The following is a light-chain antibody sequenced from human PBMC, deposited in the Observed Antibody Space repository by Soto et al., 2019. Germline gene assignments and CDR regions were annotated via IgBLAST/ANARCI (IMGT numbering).Light chain of an antibody. J-gene: IGLJ2*01. V-gene: IGLV2-8*01. CDR3: SSYAGSNNVV. Sequence: QSALTQPPSASGSPGQSVTISCTGTSSDVGGYNYVSWYQQHPGKAPKLMIYEVSKRPSGVPDRFSGSTSGNTASLTVSGLQADDEADYYCSSYAGSNNVVFGGGTKLTVL. CDR1: SSDVGGYNY. CDR2: EVS.